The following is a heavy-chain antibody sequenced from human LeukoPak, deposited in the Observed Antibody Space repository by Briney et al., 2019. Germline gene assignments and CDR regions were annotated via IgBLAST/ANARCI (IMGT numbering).Heavy chain of an antibody. J-gene: IGHJ4*02. V-gene: IGHV3-21*05. Sequence: PGGSLRLSCAASGLPFSLYAMNWVRQAPGKGLECVSYINDDSTDIHYADSVKGRFSISRDSARNTLYLQLSSLRAEDTAVYYCARDTFQPGLIDSWGQGTLVTVSS. CDR2: INDDSTDI. D-gene: IGHD2-2*01. CDR3: ARDTFQPGLIDS. CDR1: GLPFSLYA.